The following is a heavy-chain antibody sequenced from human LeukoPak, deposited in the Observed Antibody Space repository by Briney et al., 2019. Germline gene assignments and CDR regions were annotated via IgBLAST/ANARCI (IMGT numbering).Heavy chain of an antibody. V-gene: IGHV4-39*07. Sequence: SETLSLTCTVCGGSISSSNYYWGWIRQPPGKGLEWIGSIYYSGSTYYNPSLKSPVTISVDTSKNQISLKLTSVTAADTAVYYCELRWFGEPEFDYWGQGTLVTVSS. J-gene: IGHJ4*02. CDR3: ELRWFGEPEFDY. CDR2: IYYSGST. D-gene: IGHD3-10*01. CDR1: GGSISSSNYY.